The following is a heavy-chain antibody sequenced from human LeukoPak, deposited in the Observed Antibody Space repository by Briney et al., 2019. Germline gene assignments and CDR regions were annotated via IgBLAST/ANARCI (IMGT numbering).Heavy chain of an antibody. D-gene: IGHD3-16*01. Sequence: GGSLRLSCVVSGFTFSKSAMTWVRQAPGKGLEWVSAISGSGGSTYYADSVKGRFSISRDNSNNVLHLQMESLRAEDTAIYYCAKCLDTRHLCNWLDSWGQGPLVTVSS. V-gene: IGHV3-23*01. CDR3: AKCLDTRHLCNWLDS. CDR2: ISGSGGST. J-gene: IGHJ5*01. CDR1: GFTFSKSA.